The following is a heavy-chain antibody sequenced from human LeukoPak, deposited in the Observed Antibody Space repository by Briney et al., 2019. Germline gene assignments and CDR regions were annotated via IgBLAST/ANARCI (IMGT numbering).Heavy chain of an antibody. V-gene: IGHV4-34*01. CDR2: INHSGST. CDR3: ARARVVPAATPNWFDP. J-gene: IGHJ5*02. Sequence: SETLSLTCAVYGGSFSGYYWSWIRQPPGKGLEWIGEINHSGSTNYNPSLKSRVTISVDTSKNQFSLKLSSVTAADTAVHYCARARVVPAATPNWFDPWGQGTLVTVSS. CDR1: GGSFSGYY. D-gene: IGHD2-2*01.